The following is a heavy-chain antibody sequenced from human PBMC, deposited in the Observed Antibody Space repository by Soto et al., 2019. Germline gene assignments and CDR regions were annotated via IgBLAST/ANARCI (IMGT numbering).Heavy chain of an antibody. Sequence: PGGSLRLSCAVSGFIFSRYSMNWVRQAPGKGLEWVSSIGTSGSYIYDTDSVKGRFTISRDNTKDSLYLQMNSLRAEDTAIYYCARGSAFIGLDYWGQGALVTVSS. CDR1: GFIFSRYS. D-gene: IGHD1-26*01. CDR2: IGTSGSYI. V-gene: IGHV3-21*01. J-gene: IGHJ4*02. CDR3: ARGSAFIGLDY.